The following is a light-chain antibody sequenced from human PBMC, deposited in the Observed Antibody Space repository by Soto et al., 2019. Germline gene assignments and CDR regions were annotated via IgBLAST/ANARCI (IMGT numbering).Light chain of an antibody. J-gene: IGKJ3*01. CDR3: QQYGRSSLT. CDR1: QSVSSTY. CDR2: GAS. Sequence: EIVLTQSPGTLSLSPGERATLSCRASQSVSSTYLAWYQQKPGQAPRLLIYGASSRASGIPDRFSGSGSGTDFTLTISRLVPEDFAVYYCQQYGRSSLTFGPGTKVDIK. V-gene: IGKV3-20*01.